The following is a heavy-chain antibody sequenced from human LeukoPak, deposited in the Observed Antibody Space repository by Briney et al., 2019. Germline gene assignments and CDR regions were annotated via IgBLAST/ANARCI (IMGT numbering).Heavy chain of an antibody. J-gene: IGHJ6*02. V-gene: IGHV3-7*01. CDR1: GFTFSNYW. CDR2: IKQDGSEK. CDR3: AREYFDWPRYYYGMDV. D-gene: IGHD3-9*01. Sequence: GGSLRLSCAASGFTFSNYWMNWVRQAPGKGLEWVANIKQDGSEKYYVDSVKGRFTISRDNAKNSLYLQMNSLRAEDTAVYYCAREYFDWPRYYYGMDVWGQGTTVTVSS.